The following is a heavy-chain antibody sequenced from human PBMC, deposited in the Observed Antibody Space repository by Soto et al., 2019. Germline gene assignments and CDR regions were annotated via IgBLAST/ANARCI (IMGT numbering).Heavy chain of an antibody. J-gene: IGHJ6*03. V-gene: IGHV4-59*01. D-gene: IGHD4-17*01. CDR2: IYYSGST. Sequence: SETLSLTCTVSGGSISSYYWSWIRQPPGKGLEWIGYIYYSGSTNYNPSLKSRVTISVDTSKNQFSLKLSSVTAADTAVYYCARDARWSSRTVTSPYMDVWGKGTTVTVSS. CDR3: ARDARWSSRTVTSPYMDV. CDR1: GGSISSYY.